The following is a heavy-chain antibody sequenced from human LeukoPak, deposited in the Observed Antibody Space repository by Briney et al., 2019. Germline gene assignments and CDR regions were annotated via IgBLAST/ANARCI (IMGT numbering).Heavy chain of an antibody. CDR3: ARGDFGDYFLDY. J-gene: IGHJ4*02. Sequence: ASVKVSCTASGYTFSSYDINWVRQATGQGLEWVGWMNPNSGNTDYAQRFQGRVTMTRNTSISTAYMELSSLRSEDTAVYYCARGDFGDYFLDYWGQGTLVTVSS. V-gene: IGHV1-8*01. CDR1: GYTFSSYD. D-gene: IGHD4-17*01. CDR2: MNPNSGNT.